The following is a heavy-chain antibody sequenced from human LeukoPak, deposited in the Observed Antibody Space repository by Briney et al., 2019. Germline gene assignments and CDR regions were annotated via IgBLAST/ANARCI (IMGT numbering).Heavy chain of an antibody. Sequence: GGSLRLSCAASGFTFSSYGMHWVRQAPGKGLEWVAVISYDGSNKYYADSVKGRFTISRDNSKNTLYLQMNSLRAEDTAVYYCAKDCAWYTDYWGQGTLVTVSS. CDR1: GFTFSSYG. CDR2: ISYDGSNK. CDR3: AKDCAWYTDY. D-gene: IGHD1-14*01. V-gene: IGHV3-30*18. J-gene: IGHJ4*02.